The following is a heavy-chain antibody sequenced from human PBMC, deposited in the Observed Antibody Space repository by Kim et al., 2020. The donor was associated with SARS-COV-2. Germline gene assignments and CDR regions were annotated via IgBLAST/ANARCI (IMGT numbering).Heavy chain of an antibody. V-gene: IGHV5-51*01. CDR2: IYPGDSDT. Sequence: GESLKISCKGSGYSFTSYWIGWVRQMPGKGLEWMGIIYPGDSDTRYSPSFQGQVTISADKSISTAYLQWSSLKASDTAMYYCARHLGPWGHPKHNNWFDPWGQGTLVTVSS. J-gene: IGHJ5*02. CDR3: ARHLGPWGHPKHNNWFDP. D-gene: IGHD3-16*01. CDR1: GYSFTSYW.